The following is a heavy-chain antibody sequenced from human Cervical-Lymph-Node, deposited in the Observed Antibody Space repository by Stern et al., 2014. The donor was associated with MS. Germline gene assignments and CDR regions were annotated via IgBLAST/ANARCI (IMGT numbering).Heavy chain of an antibody. CDR1: GFTFSSYS. CDR2: ISFDGREK. Sequence: VQLGESGGGVVQPGGSLRLSCATSGFTFSSYSMHWVRQAPGKGLEGVTXISFDGREKFYAGSVKGRFTISRDSSKNAVFVQMNSLRAEDTAVYYCARGMRYDDSGYYFDNWGRGTLITVSS. CDR3: ARGMRYDDSGYYFDN. D-gene: IGHD3-22*01. J-gene: IGHJ4*02. V-gene: IGHV3-30*01.